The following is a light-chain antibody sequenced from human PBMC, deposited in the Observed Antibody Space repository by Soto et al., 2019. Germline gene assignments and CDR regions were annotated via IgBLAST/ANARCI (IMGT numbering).Light chain of an antibody. CDR1: QSVSSSY. V-gene: IGKV3-20*01. CDR3: QQYVSSPGT. Sequence: EIVSTQSPGTLSLSPGERATLSCRASQSVSSSYLAWYQQKPGQAPRLLIYGASSRATGIPDRFSGSGSGTDFTLTICRLEPEDFAVYYCQQYVSSPGTFGQGTKVEIK. CDR2: GAS. J-gene: IGKJ1*01.